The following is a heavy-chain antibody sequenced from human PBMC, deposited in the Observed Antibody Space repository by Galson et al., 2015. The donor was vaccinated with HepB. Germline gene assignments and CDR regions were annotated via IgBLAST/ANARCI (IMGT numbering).Heavy chain of an antibody. V-gene: IGHV6-1*01. Sequence: CAISGDSVSTNRVAWDWIRQSPSRGLEWLGRTYYRSKWYNDYAVSVKSRITIHPDTSKNQFSLQLKSVTPEDTAVYYCARSPTSAVAVAGYFDYWGQGTLVTVSA. J-gene: IGHJ4*02. D-gene: IGHD6-19*01. CDR3: ARSPTSAVAVAGYFDY. CDR1: GDSVSTNRVA. CDR2: TYYRSKWYN.